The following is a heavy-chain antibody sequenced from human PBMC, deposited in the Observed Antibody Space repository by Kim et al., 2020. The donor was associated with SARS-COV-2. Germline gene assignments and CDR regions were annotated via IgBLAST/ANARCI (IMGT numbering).Heavy chain of an antibody. CDR1: GFTFSDYY. V-gene: IGHV3-11*01. D-gene: IGHD2-15*01. CDR2: ISSSGSTI. CDR3: ARDQGDCSGGSCYYYYGMDV. Sequence: GGSLRLSCAASGFTFSDYYMSWIRQAPGKGLEWVSYISSSGSTIYYADSVKGRFTISRDNAKNSLYLQMNSLRAEDTAVYYCARDQGDCSGGSCYYYYGMDVWGQGTTVTVSS. J-gene: IGHJ6*02.